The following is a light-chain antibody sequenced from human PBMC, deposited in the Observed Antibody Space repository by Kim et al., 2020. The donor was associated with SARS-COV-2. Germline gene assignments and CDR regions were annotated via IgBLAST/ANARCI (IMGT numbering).Light chain of an antibody. Sequence: LSPGQEATLSCRASRRVGTYLDWYQQKPGQAPRLLIYDAAKRATGIPARFSGSGSGTDFSLTISSLEREDLVGYYSDPSSDSPLLFCGGSKV. J-gene: IGKJ4*01. CDR3: DPSSDSPLL. V-gene: IGKV3-11*01. CDR2: DAA. CDR1: RRVGTY.